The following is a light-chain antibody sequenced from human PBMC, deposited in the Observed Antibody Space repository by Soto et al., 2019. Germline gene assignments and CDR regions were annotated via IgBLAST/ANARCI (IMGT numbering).Light chain of an antibody. J-gene: IGLJ2*01. Sequence: QSLLTQPASVSGSPGQSITISCTGTSSDIGGYNYVSWYQQYPGKAPKLMIFGVSDRPSGVSNRFSGSKSGTTASLTISGLQAEDEADYYCSSYKTSSTVVVFGGGTKLTVL. CDR1: SSDIGGYNY. V-gene: IGLV2-14*01. CDR3: SSYKTSSTVVV. CDR2: GVS.